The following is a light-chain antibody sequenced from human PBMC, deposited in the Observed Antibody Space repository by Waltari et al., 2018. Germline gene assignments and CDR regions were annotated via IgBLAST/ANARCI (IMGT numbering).Light chain of an antibody. CDR3: QQYNNWPAT. Sequence: EIAMTQSPATLSVSPGESATLSCRASQSVSSNLAWSQQKSGQAPRLLIFGASTRATGIPARFSGSGSGTEFTLTISSLQSEDFAVYYCQQYNNWPATFGGGTKVEVK. V-gene: IGKV3-15*01. J-gene: IGKJ4*01. CDR1: QSVSSN. CDR2: GAS.